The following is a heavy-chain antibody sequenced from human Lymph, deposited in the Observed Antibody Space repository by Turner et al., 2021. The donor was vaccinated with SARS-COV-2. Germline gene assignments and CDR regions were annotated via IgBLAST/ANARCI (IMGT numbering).Heavy chain of an antibody. J-gene: IGHJ6*02. CDR2: IQSSGST. V-gene: IGHV4-59*08. Sequence: QVQLQESGPGLVKPSETLSLTCTVSGGSISRYYWRWIRQPPGKGREWIGDIQSSGSTNENPPLKSRVTKSVDTSKKQFSRKLNAVTAADTAVYDCARHGFSGWYGGGMDVWGQGTTVTVSS. CDR3: ARHGFSGWYGGGMDV. D-gene: IGHD6-19*01. CDR1: GGSISRYY.